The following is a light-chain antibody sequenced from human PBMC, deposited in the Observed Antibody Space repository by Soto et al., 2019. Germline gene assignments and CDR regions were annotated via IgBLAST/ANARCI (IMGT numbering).Light chain of an antibody. J-gene: IGLJ2*01. V-gene: IGLV2-8*01. CDR2: EVS. CDR3: SSYANSKNVL. CDR1: SSDVGGYNS. Sequence: QSALTQPPSASGSSGQSVTISCTGTSSDVGGYNSVSWYQQHPDKAPKVIIYEVSKRPSGVPDRFSGSKSGNTASLTVSGLQPEDEADYYCSSYANSKNVLFGGGTKLTVL.